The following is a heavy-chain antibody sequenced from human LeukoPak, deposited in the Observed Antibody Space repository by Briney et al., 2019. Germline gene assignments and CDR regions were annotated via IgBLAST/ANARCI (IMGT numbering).Heavy chain of an antibody. CDR1: GFTFSNYW. J-gene: IGHJ6*04. Sequence: GGSLRLSCVSSGFTFSNYWMKWVRQAPGKGLEWVASINEVGGGKFSVGSVKDRITISRDNTRNSLDLQINSLTVEDTAIYYCARDDGDVWGTGTTVTVSS. CDR3: ARDDGDV. CDR2: INEVGGGK. V-gene: IGHV3-7*01.